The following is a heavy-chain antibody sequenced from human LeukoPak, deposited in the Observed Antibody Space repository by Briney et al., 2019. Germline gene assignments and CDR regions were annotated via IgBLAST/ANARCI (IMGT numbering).Heavy chain of an antibody. CDR3: AKEGGESGWLNY. D-gene: IGHD6-19*01. CDR1: GFTFSSYV. V-gene: IGHV3-23*01. Sequence: GGSLRLSCAASGFTFSSYVMTWVRQAPGKGLEWVSAISGSGGTTYFRDSVKGRFTISRDNSKNTLYLQMNTLRAEDTGVYYCAKEGGESGWLNYWGQGTLVTVSS. CDR2: ISGSGGTT. J-gene: IGHJ4*02.